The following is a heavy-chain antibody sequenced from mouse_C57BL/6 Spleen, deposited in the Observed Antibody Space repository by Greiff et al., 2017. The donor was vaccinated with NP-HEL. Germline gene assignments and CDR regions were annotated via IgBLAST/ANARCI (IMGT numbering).Heavy chain of an antibody. CDR2: ISSGSSTI. D-gene: IGHD2-4*01. V-gene: IGHV5-17*01. Sequence: EVQLVESGGGLVKPGGSLKLSCAASGFTFSDYGMHWVRQAPEKGLEWVAYISSGSSTIYYEDTVKGRFTISRDNAKNTLLLQRTSLRSEDTAMYYWARQDYDGPSYAMDYWGQGTSVTVSS. J-gene: IGHJ4*01. CDR1: GFTFSDYG. CDR3: ARQDYDGPSYAMDY.